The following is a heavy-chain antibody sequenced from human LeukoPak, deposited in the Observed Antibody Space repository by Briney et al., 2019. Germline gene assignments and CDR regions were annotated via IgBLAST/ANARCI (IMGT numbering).Heavy chain of an antibody. J-gene: IGHJ5*02. CDR2: ISSSSSYI. V-gene: IGHV3-21*01. Sequence: PGGSLRLSCAASGFTFSSYSMNWVRQAPGKGLEWVSSISSSSSYIYYADSVKGRFTISRDNAKNSLYLQMNSLRADDTAVYYCARDGNYFDTTPNWFDTWGQGTLVTVSS. D-gene: IGHD3-22*01. CDR1: GFTFSSYS. CDR3: ARDGNYFDTTPNWFDT.